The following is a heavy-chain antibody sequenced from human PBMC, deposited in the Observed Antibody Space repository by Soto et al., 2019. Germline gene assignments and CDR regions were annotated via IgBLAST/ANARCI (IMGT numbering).Heavy chain of an antibody. CDR3: ATAYNYYDFWTGHY. CDR1: GLTFSSYT. Sequence: GGSLRLSCAASGLTFSSYTMNWVRQAPGKGLEWVSSITGGSTYIYYADSVKGRFTISRDNAKNSLYLQMNSLRAEDTAVYYCATAYNYYDFWTGHYWGQGTLVTVSS. J-gene: IGHJ4*02. CDR2: ITGGSTYI. D-gene: IGHD3-3*01. V-gene: IGHV3-21*01.